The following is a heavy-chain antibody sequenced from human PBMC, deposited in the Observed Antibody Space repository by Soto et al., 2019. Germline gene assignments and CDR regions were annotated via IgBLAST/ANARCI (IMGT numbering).Heavy chain of an antibody. J-gene: IGHJ6*02. Sequence: QVQLQESGPGLVKPSETLSLTCTVSGGSISSYYWIWIRQPPGKGLEWIGFIYYSGSTNYNPSLTSRVTISVDTSKNQFSLKLSSVTAADTAVYYCAREESGRRSTSSHPWGMDVWGQGTTVTVSS. D-gene: IGHD2-2*01. V-gene: IGHV4-4*08. CDR1: GGSISSYY. CDR3: AREESGRRSTSSHPWGMDV. CDR2: IYYSGST.